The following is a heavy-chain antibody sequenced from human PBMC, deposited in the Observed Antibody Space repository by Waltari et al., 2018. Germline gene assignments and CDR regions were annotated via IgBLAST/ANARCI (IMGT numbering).Heavy chain of an antibody. D-gene: IGHD4-4*01. CDR3: ASNQVDYSNYFYFDY. V-gene: IGHV1-24*01. CDR1: GYTLTELS. J-gene: IGHJ4*02. Sequence: QVHLVQSGAEVRRPGASVKVSCKVSGYTLTELSIHWVRQAPGKGLEWMGGFDPEDGEIIYAHKFQGRVTMTEDTSTDTVYMEVSSLRSEATAVYYCASNQVDYSNYFYFDYWGQGTLVTVSS. CDR2: FDPEDGEI.